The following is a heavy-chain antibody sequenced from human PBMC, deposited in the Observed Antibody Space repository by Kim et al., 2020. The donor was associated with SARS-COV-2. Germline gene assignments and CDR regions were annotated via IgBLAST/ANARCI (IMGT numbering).Heavy chain of an antibody. CDR3: ARQLAFEGHYYFDY. J-gene: IGHJ4*02. V-gene: IGHV4-39*01. D-gene: IGHD3-16*01. Sequence: SETLSLTCTVSGGSISSSSYYWGWIRQPPGKGLEWIGSIYYSGSTYYNPSLKSRVTISVDTSKNQFSLKLSSVTAADTAVYYCARQLAFEGHYYFDYWGQGSLVTVSS. CDR2: IYYSGST. CDR1: GGSISSSSYY.